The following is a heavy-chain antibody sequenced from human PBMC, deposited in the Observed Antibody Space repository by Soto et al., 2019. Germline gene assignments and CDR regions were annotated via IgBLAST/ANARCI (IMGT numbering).Heavy chain of an antibody. J-gene: IGHJ4*02. CDR1: GLTFSKYW. V-gene: IGHV3-7*05. CDR2: LNQDGSEK. CDR3: ATESDEGLFHH. D-gene: IGHD2-21*01. Sequence: GGSLRLSCAVSGLTFSKYWMSWVRQSPGKGLEWVANLNQDGSEKYYVDSVKGRFTISRDNAKNSLYLQMSSLRVEDTAVYYCATESDEGLFHHWGQGTLVTVSS.